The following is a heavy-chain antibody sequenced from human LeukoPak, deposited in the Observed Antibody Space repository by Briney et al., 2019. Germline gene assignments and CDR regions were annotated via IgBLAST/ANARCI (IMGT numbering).Heavy chain of an antibody. Sequence: SQTLSLTCTVSGGSISSGGYYWSWIRQHPGKGLEWIGYIYYSGSTYYNPSLKSRVTISVDTSKNQFSLKLSSVTAADTAVYYCARGRVPGSSGWYRRGVYFDYWGQGTLVTVSS. V-gene: IGHV4-31*03. CDR2: IYYSGST. D-gene: IGHD6-19*01. CDR1: GGSISSGGYY. J-gene: IGHJ4*02. CDR3: ARGRVPGSSGWYRRGVYFDY.